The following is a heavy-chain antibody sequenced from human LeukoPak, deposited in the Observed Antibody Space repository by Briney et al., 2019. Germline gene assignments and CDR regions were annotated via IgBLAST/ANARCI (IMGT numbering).Heavy chain of an antibody. J-gene: IGHJ3*02. V-gene: IGHV4-59*01. CDR3: ARDSRRELLHAFDI. CDR2: IDYSAST. D-gene: IGHD1-26*01. Sequence: SDIRCLTPSNAGSAMSTYNGCLLGQPPWKKMEWIAYIDYSASTNYNPSLKSRVTISVDTSKNQFSLKLNSVTAADTAVYYCARDSRRELLHAFDIWGQGTMVTVSS. CDR1: GSAMSTYN.